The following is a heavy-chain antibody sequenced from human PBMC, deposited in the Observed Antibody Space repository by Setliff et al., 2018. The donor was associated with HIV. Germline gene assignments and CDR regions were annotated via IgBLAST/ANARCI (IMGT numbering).Heavy chain of an antibody. D-gene: IGHD1-1*01. J-gene: IGHJ4*02. Sequence: SESLSLTCAVYGGSFSSYYWSWIRQPPGKGLEWIGEINHSGSTNYNPSLKSRVTISVDTSKNQFSLKVSSVTAADTAVYYCARERSLITNRRYFDSWGQGTQVTVSS. CDR3: ARERSLITNRRYFDS. V-gene: IGHV4-34*01. CDR2: INHSGST. CDR1: GGSFSSYY.